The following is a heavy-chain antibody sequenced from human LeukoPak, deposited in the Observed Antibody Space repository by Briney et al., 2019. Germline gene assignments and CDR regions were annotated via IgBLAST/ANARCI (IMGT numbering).Heavy chain of an antibody. Sequence: ASVKVSCKASGYTFTGYYMHWVRQAPGQGLEWMGWINPNSGGANYAQKFQGRVTMTRDTSISTAYMELSRLRSDDTAVYYCARDTSGGLIVVVNWFDPWGQGTLVTVSS. CDR3: ARDTSGGLIVVVNWFDP. D-gene: IGHD2-21*01. CDR1: GYTFTGYY. J-gene: IGHJ5*02. V-gene: IGHV1-2*02. CDR2: INPNSGGA.